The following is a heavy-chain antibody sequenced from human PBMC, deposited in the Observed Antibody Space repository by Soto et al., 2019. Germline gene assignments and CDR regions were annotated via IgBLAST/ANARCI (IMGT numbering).Heavy chain of an antibody. CDR2: IIPIFGTA. CDR3: ARQGGGDSSGYSGNWFDP. J-gene: IGHJ5*02. V-gene: IGHV1-69*05. Sequence: SVKVSCKSSGGTFSSYAISWVRQAPGQGLEWMGGIIPIFGTANYAQKFQGWVTMTRDTSISTAYMELSRLRSDDTAVYYCARQGGGDSSGYSGNWFDPWGQGTLVTVSS. CDR1: GGTFSSYA. D-gene: IGHD3-22*01.